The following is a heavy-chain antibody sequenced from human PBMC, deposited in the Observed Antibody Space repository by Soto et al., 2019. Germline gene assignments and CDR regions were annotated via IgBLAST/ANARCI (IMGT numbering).Heavy chain of an antibody. J-gene: IGHJ6*03. V-gene: IGHV3-74*01. CDR2: IKYDESTI. CDR1: GFTFSSYW. Sequence: PGGSLRLSCAASGFTFSSYWMHWVRQAPGKGLVWVPRIKYDESTINYAESVEGRFTISRDNAKNTVYLQMNSLTAGDTAMSYCVRGARNYWYMDVWGKGTTVTVSS. CDR3: VRGARNYWYMDV.